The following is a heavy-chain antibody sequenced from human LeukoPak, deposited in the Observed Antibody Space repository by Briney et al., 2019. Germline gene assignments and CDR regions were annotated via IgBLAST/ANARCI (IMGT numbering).Heavy chain of an antibody. CDR2: IYYTGTT. Sequence: PSETLSLTCNVSGGSISSTSYYWGWIRQPPGKGLEWLGNIYYTGTTYYNPSLKSRVAISVDTSNNQFSLRLSSVTAADTAVYYCARDATYYYDSSSHAFDIWGQGTMVTVSS. D-gene: IGHD3-22*01. J-gene: IGHJ3*02. CDR3: ARDATYYYDSSSHAFDI. V-gene: IGHV4-39*07. CDR1: GGSISSTSYY.